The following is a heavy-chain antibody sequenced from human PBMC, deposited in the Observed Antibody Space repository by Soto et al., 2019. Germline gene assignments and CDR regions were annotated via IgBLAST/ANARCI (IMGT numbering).Heavy chain of an antibody. J-gene: IGHJ5*02. D-gene: IGHD3-22*01. CDR3: ARDRGPCSGYYPNWFDP. V-gene: IGHV1-69*13. Sequence: SVKVSCKASGGTFSSYAITWVRQAPGQGLEWMGGIVPIFGTANYAQKFQARVTITADESTSTAYMELSSLRSEDTAVYYCARDRGPCSGYYPNWFDPSGQGTLVTVSS. CDR2: IVPIFGTA. CDR1: GGTFSSYA.